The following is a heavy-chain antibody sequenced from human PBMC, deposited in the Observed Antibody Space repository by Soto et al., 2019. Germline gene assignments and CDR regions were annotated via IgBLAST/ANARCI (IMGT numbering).Heavy chain of an antibody. CDR3: ARSSEKRIMITFGGGTLDY. CDR1: GGTFSSYA. CDR2: IIPIFGTA. Sequence: QVQLVQSGAEVKKPGSSVKVSCKASGGTFSSYAISWVRQAPGQGLEWMGGIIPIFGTANYAQKFQGRVTVTADESTSTAYMELSSRRSEDTAVYYCARSSEKRIMITFGGGTLDYWGQGTLVTVSS. V-gene: IGHV1-69*12. D-gene: IGHD3-16*01. J-gene: IGHJ4*02.